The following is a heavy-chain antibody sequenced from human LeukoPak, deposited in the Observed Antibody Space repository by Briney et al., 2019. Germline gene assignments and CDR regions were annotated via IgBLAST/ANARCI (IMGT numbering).Heavy chain of an antibody. CDR2: ISAYNGNT. D-gene: IGHD6-13*01. J-gene: IGHJ6*02. CDR1: GYTFTSYG. CDR3: ARDLPIAAAGTIHYYYYYGMDV. V-gene: IGHV1-18*01. Sequence: ASVKASCKASGYTFTSYGISWVRRAPGQGLEWMGWISAYNGNTNYAQKLQGRVTMTTDTSTSTAYMELRSLRSDDTAVYYCARDLPIAAAGTIHYYYYYGMDVWGQGTTVTVSS.